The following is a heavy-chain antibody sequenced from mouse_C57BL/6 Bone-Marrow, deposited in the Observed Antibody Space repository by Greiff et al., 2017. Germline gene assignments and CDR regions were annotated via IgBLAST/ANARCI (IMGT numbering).Heavy chain of an antibody. V-gene: IGHV1-69*01. CDR2: IDPSDSYT. CDR1: GYTFTSYW. Sequence: QVQLQQPGAELVMPGASVKLSCKASGYTFTSYWMHWVKQRPGPGLEWIGEIDPSDSYTNYNQKFKGKSTLTVDKSSSTAYMQLSSLTSEASAVYYCARSTDYSMAYWGQGTLVTVSS. J-gene: IGHJ4*01. D-gene: IGHD1-1*01. CDR3: ARSTDYSMAY.